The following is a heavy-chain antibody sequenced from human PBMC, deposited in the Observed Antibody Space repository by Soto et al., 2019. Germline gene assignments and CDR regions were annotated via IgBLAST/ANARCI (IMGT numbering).Heavy chain of an antibody. J-gene: IGHJ4*02. V-gene: IGHV3-74*01. CDR3: AKVNIAVAGTLPFY. CDR1: GFTFSNYA. CDR2: INYDGSST. D-gene: IGHD6-19*01. Sequence: GGSLRLSCAASGFTFSNYAMHWVRQAPGKGLEWVSRINYDGSSTSYADSVKGRFTISRDNSKNTLYLQMNSLRAEDTAVYYCAKVNIAVAGTLPFYWGQGTLVTVSS.